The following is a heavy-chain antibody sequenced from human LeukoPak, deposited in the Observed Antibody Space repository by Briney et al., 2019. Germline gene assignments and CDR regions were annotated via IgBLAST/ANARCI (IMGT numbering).Heavy chain of an antibody. CDR2: INPNSGGT. J-gene: IGHJ4*02. D-gene: IGHD1-26*01. CDR1: GYTFTGYY. V-gene: IGHV1-2*02. CDR3: VVDGSYYFDY. Sequence: ASVKVSCKASGYTFTGYYMHWVRQAPGQGLEWMGWINPNSGGTNYAQKSQGRVTMTRDTSISTAYMELSRLRSDDTAVYYCVVDGSYYFDYWGQETLVTVSS.